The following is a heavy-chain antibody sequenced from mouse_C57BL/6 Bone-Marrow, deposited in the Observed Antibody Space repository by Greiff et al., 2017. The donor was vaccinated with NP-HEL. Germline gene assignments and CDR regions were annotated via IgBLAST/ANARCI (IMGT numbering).Heavy chain of an antibody. Sequence: VQLKQSGPGLVKPSQSLSLTCSVTGYSITSGYYWNWIRQFPGNKLEWMGYISYDGSNNYNPSLKNRISITRDTSKNQFFLKLNSVTTEDTATYYCARKVNWDGAYFDYWGQGTTLTVSS. CDR1: GYSITSGYY. CDR3: ARKVNWDGAYFDY. D-gene: IGHD4-1*01. V-gene: IGHV3-6*01. CDR2: ISYDGSN. J-gene: IGHJ2*01.